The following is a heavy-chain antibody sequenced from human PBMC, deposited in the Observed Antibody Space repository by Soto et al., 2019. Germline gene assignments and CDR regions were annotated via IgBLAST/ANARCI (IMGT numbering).Heavy chain of an antibody. D-gene: IGHD3-16*01. CDR3: ARGGYYDTAWGKLSHYGLDV. CDR2: ISAYNDCT. Sequence: QVQLVQSAAEVKKPGASVKVSCKASGYTFIRYGITWVRQAPGQGLEWMGWISAYNDCTIYAQKLQGRVTMTTDTSTRTVYMELRSLKSDDTAVYYCARGGYYDTAWGKLSHYGLDVWGQGTSVTVSS. V-gene: IGHV1-18*01. CDR1: GYTFIRYG. J-gene: IGHJ6*02.